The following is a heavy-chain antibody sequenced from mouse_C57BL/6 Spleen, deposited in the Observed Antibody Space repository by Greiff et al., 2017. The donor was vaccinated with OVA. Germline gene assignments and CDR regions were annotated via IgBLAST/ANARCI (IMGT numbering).Heavy chain of an antibody. Sequence: VQLKQSGPELVKPGASVKLSCKASGYSFTDYNMHWVKQSTGKSLEWIGVINPNYGTTSYNQKFKGKATLTIDQSSSTAYLQINSLTSEDSAVYYSARTGPNYYAIDYWGQGTSVTVSS. CDR3: ARTGPNYYAIDY. CDR1: GYSFTDYN. J-gene: IGHJ4*01. D-gene: IGHD4-1*01. V-gene: IGHV1-39*01. CDR2: INPNYGTT.